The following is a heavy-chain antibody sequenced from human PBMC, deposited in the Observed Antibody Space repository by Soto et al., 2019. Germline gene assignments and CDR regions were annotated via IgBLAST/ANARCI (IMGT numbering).Heavy chain of an antibody. CDR2: ISGSAGST. Sequence: EVQLLESGGGLVQPGGSLRLSCEASGFTFSSSAMNWVRQAPGKGLEWVSAISGSAGSTYYADSVKGRFTISRDNSKNTLYLQMNSLRAEDTAVYYCANARKGFGELPTNYYYYGMDVWGQGTTVTVSS. J-gene: IGHJ6*02. CDR1: GFTFSSSA. CDR3: ANARKGFGELPTNYYYYGMDV. D-gene: IGHD3-10*01. V-gene: IGHV3-23*01.